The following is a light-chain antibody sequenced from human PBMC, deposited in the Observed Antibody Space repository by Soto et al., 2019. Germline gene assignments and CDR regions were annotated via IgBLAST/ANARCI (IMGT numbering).Light chain of an antibody. V-gene: IGKV3-15*01. CDR1: QSVSTY. CDR2: GAS. J-gene: IGKJ4*01. CDR3: QQYSYWPLT. Sequence: ETVMTQSPATLSVSPGERATLSCRASQSVSTYLAWYQLTPGQAPRLLIYGASTRATDIPARFSGSGSETEFTLTISSLQSEDFAVYFCQQYSYWPLTFGGGPKVDIK.